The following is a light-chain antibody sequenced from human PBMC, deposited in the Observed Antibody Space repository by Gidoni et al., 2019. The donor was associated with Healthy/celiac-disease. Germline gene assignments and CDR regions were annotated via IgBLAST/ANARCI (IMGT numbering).Light chain of an antibody. CDR2: GAS. J-gene: IGKJ2*01. CDR3: QQYNNWPPRT. CDR1: QSVSSN. V-gene: IGKV3-15*01. Sequence: EIVMTQSPAPLSVSPGERATLSCRASQSVSSNLAGYQQKPGQAPRLLIYGASTRATGIPARFSGSGSGTEFTLTISSLQSEDFAVYYCQQYNNWPPRTFGQGTKLEIK.